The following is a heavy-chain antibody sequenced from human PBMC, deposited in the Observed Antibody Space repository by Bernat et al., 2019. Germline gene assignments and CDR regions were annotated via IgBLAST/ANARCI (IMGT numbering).Heavy chain of an antibody. CDR2: MTGVGTT. CDR3: AKFSGQLIRNYYMNV. CDR1: GFTFGTFA. V-gene: IGHV3-23*04. Sequence: EVRLVVSGGDLVQPGGSLRLSCAASGFTFGTFAMSWVRQAPGKGLGWVSAMTGVGTTYYADSVKVRVIISRDNYNNMIFMQMNSLTAEDTAVYYCAKFSGQLIRNYYMNVWSEGTTVTVS. D-gene: IGHD5-12*01. J-gene: IGHJ6*03.